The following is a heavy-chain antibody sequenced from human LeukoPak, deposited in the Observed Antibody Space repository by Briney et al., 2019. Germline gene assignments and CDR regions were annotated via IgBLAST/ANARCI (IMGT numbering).Heavy chain of an antibody. D-gene: IGHD3-22*01. CDR1: GYSFTSYW. J-gene: IGHJ4*02. CDR3: ARSYYYDSSGYYDY. CDR2: IYPGDSDT. Sequence: GESLKISCXGSGYSFTSYWIGWVRQMPGKGLEWMEIIYPGDSDTRYSPSFQGQVTISADKSISTAYLQWSSLKASDTAMYYCARSYYYDSSGYYDYWGQGTLVTVSS. V-gene: IGHV5-51*01.